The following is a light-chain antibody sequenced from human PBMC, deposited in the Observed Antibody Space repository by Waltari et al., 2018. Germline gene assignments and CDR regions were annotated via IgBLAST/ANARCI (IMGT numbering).Light chain of an antibody. J-gene: IGKJ4*01. Sequence: EIVMTQSPATLSVSPGDRATLSCRASQSVSSNLAWYPQKPGQAPRLLIYGASTRATGIPARFSGSGSGTEFTLTISSLQSEDFAVYYCQQYNNWLTFGGGTKVEIK. CDR3: QQYNNWLT. CDR1: QSVSSN. V-gene: IGKV3-15*01. CDR2: GAS.